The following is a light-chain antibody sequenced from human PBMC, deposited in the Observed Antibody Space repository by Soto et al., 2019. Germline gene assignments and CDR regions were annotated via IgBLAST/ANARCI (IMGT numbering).Light chain of an antibody. CDR3: LQHYTYPRT. J-gene: IGKJ1*01. V-gene: IGKV3-11*01. CDR2: DAS. Sequence: EIVLTQFPATLSLSPGERATLSCRASQSVSTYLAWYQQKPGQAPRLLIYDASNRATGIPARFSGSGSGTDFTLTISSLEPEDFATYYCLQHYTYPRTFGQGTKVEIK. CDR1: QSVSTY.